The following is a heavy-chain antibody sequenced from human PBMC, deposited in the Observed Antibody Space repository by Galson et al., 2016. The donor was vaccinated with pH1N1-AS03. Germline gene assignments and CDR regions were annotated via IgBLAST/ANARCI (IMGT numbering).Heavy chain of an antibody. CDR3: ARSGRNYYYDSSGYHEWYFDL. J-gene: IGHJ2*01. Sequence: CAISGDSVSSNTAAWNWIRQSPSRGLEWLGRTYYRSKWYNDYAVSVKSRITINPDTSKNQFSLQLNSVTPEDTAVYYCARSGRNYYYDSSGYHEWYFDLWGRGTLVTVSS. CDR1: GDSVSSNTAA. D-gene: IGHD3-22*01. V-gene: IGHV6-1*01. CDR2: TYYRSKWYN.